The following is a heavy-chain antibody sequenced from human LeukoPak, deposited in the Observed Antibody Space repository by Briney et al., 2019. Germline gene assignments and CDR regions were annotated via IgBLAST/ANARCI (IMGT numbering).Heavy chain of an antibody. CDR1: GGSISSGGYY. CDR2: IYYSGST. D-gene: IGHD3-3*01. J-gene: IGHJ6*02. V-gene: IGHV4-31*03. Sequence: RSSETLSLTCTVSGGSISSGGYYWSWIRQHPGKGLEWIGYIYYSGSTYYNPSLKSRGTISVDTSKKQLSLKLRSVTAADTAVYYCARGREYDFWSGYPQYGLGYGMDVWGQGTTVTVSS. CDR3: ARGREYDFWSGYPQYGLGYGMDV.